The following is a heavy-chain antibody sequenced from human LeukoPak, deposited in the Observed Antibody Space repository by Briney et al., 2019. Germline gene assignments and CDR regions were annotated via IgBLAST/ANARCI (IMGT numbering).Heavy chain of an antibody. CDR2: INPNGGGT. V-gene: IGHV1-2*06. Sequence: GASVKVSCKASGYTFTGYYMHWVRQAPGQGLEWMGRINPNGGGTNYAQKFQGRVTMTRDTSISTAYMELSRLRSDDTAVYYCARVPFSSSWPNDAFDIWGQGTMVTVSS. CDR1: GYTFTGYY. J-gene: IGHJ3*02. CDR3: ARVPFSSSWPNDAFDI. D-gene: IGHD6-13*01.